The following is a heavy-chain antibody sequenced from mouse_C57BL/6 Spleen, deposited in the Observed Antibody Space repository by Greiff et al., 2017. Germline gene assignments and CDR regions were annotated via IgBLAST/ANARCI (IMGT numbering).Heavy chain of an antibody. CDR2: IYPGSGNT. D-gene: IGHD3-2*02. CDR3: ARGTAQDLGC. CDR1: GYTFTDYY. J-gene: IGHJ2*01. V-gene: IGHV1-76*01. Sequence: QVQLQQSGAELVRPGASVKLSCKASGYTFTDYYIHWVKQRPGQGLEWIARIYPGSGNTYYNEKFKGKATLTTEKSSSTAYMQLSSLTSEDSAVYFCARGTAQDLGCWGQGTTLTV.